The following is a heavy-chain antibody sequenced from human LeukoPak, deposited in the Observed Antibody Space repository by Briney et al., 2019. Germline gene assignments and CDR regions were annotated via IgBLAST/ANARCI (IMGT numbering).Heavy chain of an antibody. D-gene: IGHD3-3*01. CDR3: ARDITIFGVDHFDY. CDR2: ISSSSSYI. J-gene: IGHJ4*02. Sequence: GGSLRLSCAASGFTFSSYSMNWVRQAPGKGLEWVSSISSSSSYIYYADSAKGRFTISRDNAKNSLYLQMNSLRAEDTAVYYCARDITIFGVDHFDYWGQGTLVTVSS. V-gene: IGHV3-21*01. CDR1: GFTFSSYS.